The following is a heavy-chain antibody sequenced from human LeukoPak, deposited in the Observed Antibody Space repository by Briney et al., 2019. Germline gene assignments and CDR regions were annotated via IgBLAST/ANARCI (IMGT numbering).Heavy chain of an antibody. CDR3: AKGRPHRGWASSWAHRKTGAFDI. Sequence: GGSLRLSCAASGFTFSSYAMSWVRLAPGKGLEWVSAISGSGGSTYYADSVKGRFTTSRDNSKNTLYLQMNSLRAEDTAVYYCAKGRPHRGWASSWAHRKTGAFDIWGQGTMVTVSS. V-gene: IGHV3-23*01. J-gene: IGHJ3*02. CDR2: ISGSGGST. CDR1: GFTFSSYA. D-gene: IGHD6-13*01.